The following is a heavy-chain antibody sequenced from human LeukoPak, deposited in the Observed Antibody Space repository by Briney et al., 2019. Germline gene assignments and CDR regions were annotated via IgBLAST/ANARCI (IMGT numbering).Heavy chain of an antibody. Sequence: SETLSLTCTVSGGSISSYYWSWIRQPPGKGLEWIGYIYYSGSTNYNPSLKSRVTISVDTSKNQFSLKLSSVTAADTAVYYCAREIRYCSSTSCLRYNWFDPWGQGTLVTVSS. CDR1: GGSISSYY. V-gene: IGHV4-59*12. CDR2: IYYSGST. CDR3: AREIRYCSSTSCLRYNWFDP. D-gene: IGHD2-2*01. J-gene: IGHJ5*02.